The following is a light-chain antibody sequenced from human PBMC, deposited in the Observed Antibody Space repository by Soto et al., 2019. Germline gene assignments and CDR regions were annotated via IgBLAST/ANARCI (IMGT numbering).Light chain of an antibody. CDR1: QGIISW. CDR3: QQANSFPYT. CDR2: AAS. V-gene: IGKV1-12*01. Sequence: DIQMTQSPSSVSASVGDRVTITCRASQGIISWLAWYQQKPGKAPKLLIYAASSLQSGFPSRFSGSASGTDFTLTISSLQPESFATDYCQQANSFPYTFGQGNKLAIK. J-gene: IGKJ2*01.